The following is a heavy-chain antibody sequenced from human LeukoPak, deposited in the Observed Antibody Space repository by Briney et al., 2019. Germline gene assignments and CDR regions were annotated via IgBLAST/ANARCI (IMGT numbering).Heavy chain of an antibody. Sequence: SETLSLTCTVSGGSISSYYWSWIRQPPGKGLEWIGYIYYSGSTNYNPSLKSRVTISVDTSKNQFSLKLSSVTAADTAVYYCAGADYGDYRDYFDYWGQGTLVTVSS. CDR2: IYYSGST. V-gene: IGHV4-59*01. CDR3: AGADYGDYRDYFDY. J-gene: IGHJ4*02. CDR1: GGSISSYY. D-gene: IGHD4-17*01.